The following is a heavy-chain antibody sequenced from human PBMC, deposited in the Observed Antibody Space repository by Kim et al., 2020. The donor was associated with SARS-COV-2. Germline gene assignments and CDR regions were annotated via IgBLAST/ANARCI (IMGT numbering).Heavy chain of an antibody. CDR1: GFTFSSYW. J-gene: IGHJ5*02. CDR3: ARDWYSGYSYNWFDP. Sequence: GGSLRLSCAASGFTFSSYWMHWVRQAPGKGLVWVSRINSDGSSTSYADSVKGRFTISRDNAKNTLYLQMNSLRAEDTAVYYCARDWYSGYSYNWFDPWGQGTLVTVSS. CDR2: INSDGSST. D-gene: IGHD5-12*01. V-gene: IGHV3-74*01.